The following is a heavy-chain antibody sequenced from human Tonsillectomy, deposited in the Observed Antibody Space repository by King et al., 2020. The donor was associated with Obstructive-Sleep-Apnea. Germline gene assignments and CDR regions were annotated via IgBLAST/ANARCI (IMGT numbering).Heavy chain of an antibody. D-gene: IGHD6-13*01. J-gene: IGHJ4*02. V-gene: IGHV4-59*08. CDR1: GGSITNYY. CDR3: ARYSPFESSWNFDY. CDR2: IYYSGST. Sequence: QLQESGPGLLKPSETLSLTCTVAGGSITNYYWSWIQQPPGKGLEWIGHIYYSGSTNYSPSLQSRVTISVDTSNTPFSLKLSSVTAADTAVYYCARYSPFESSWNFDYWGQGTLVTVSS.